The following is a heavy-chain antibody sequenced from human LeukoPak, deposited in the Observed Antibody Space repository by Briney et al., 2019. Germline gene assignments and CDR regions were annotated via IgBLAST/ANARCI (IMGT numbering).Heavy chain of an antibody. J-gene: IGHJ4*02. CDR3: ARDFLRGAPDYLDL. CDR2: IGYDGVNK. CDR1: GFTFSSYP. Sequence: GGSLRLSCTASGFTFSSYPFHWVRQAPGRGLQWVAVIGYDGVNKFYTDSVKGRFTISRDDSKSTLYLQMDSLRADDTAVYYCARDFLRGAPDYLDLWGQGTLVTVSS. D-gene: IGHD3-10*01. V-gene: IGHV3-30*04.